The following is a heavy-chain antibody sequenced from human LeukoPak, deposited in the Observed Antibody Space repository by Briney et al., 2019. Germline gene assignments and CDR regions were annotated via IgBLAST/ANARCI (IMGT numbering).Heavy chain of an antibody. J-gene: IGHJ4*02. V-gene: IGHV3-48*02. D-gene: IGHD3-9*01. CDR3: AADQRYAFDY. CDR1: GFTFTDYP. Sequence: GGSLRLSCATSGFTFTDYPMNWVRQAPGKGLECVSNIRTTAEGANYAYYADSVKGRVTISRDDAKNTLYLHMNILRDDDAAVYYCAADQRYAFDYWGQGILVTVSS. CDR2: IRTTAEGANYA.